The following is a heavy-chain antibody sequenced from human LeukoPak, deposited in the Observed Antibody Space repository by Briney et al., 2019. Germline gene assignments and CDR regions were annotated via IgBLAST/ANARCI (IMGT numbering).Heavy chain of an antibody. V-gene: IGHV3-53*01. Sequence: GGSLRLSCAASGFSVSSNYMSWVRQAPGKGLEWVSVIYSGGSTYYADSVKGRFTISRDSSKNTLYLQMNSLRAEDTAVYYCARDYDSSGYHYWYFDLWGRGTLVTVSP. J-gene: IGHJ2*01. CDR2: IYSGGST. D-gene: IGHD3-22*01. CDR3: ARDYDSSGYHYWYFDL. CDR1: GFSVSSNY.